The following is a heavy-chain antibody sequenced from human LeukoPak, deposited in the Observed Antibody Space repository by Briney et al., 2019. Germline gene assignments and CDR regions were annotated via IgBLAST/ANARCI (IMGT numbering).Heavy chain of an antibody. Sequence: ASVKVSCKASGYTFTGYYMHWGRQAPGQGLEWMGWINPNSGGTNYAQKFQGRVTMTRDTSISTAYMELSRLRSDDTAVYYCVRDSGGSYYYPSDYWGQGTLVTVSS. CDR1: GYTFTGYY. V-gene: IGHV1-2*02. D-gene: IGHD1-26*01. CDR3: VRDSGGSYYYPSDY. CDR2: INPNSGGT. J-gene: IGHJ4*02.